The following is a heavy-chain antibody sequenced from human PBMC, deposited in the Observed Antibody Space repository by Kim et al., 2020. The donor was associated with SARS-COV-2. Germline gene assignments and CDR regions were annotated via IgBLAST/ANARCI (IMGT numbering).Heavy chain of an antibody. V-gene: IGHV1-18*01. CDR2: ISPLNGKT. CDR1: GYTFTSQG. Sequence: ASVKVSCKASGYTFTSQGINWVRQAPGQGPEWMGWISPLNGKTKIAQKFQGRVVMTRETSTTTVEMELRSLTSDDTAVYFCARAGGITRGIDVWGQGTPV. D-gene: IGHD2-8*02. CDR3: ARAGGITRGIDV. J-gene: IGHJ6*01.